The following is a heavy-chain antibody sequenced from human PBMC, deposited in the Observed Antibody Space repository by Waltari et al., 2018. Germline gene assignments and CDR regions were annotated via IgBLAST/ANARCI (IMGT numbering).Heavy chain of an antibody. CDR1: GFIFRNYV. V-gene: IGHV3-23*01. CDR2: ISGRGDNT. J-gene: IGHJ4*02. CDR3: AKAQHYYDSSGYYYFDY. D-gene: IGHD3-22*01. Sequence: EVQLLESGGGLVQPGGSLRLSCAASGFIFRNYVMTWVRQAPGKGLEGVSAISGRGDNTDYADSVKGRFTISRDDSKNTVSLQMNRLRVEDTAVYFCAKAQHYYDSSGYYYFDYWGQGTLVTVSS.